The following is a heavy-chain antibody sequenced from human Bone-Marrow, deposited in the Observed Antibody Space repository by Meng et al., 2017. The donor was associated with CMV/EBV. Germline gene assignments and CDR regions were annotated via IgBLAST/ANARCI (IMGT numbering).Heavy chain of an antibody. CDR1: GGSFSGYY. J-gene: IGHJ4*01. CDR3: ARGLTEYYFDY. CDR2: INHSGST. Sequence: GSLRLSCAVYGGSFSGYYWSWIRQPPEKGLEWIGEINHSGSTNYNPSLKSRVTISVDTSKNQFSLKLSSVTAADTAVYYCARGLTEYYFDYWGQGNLV. V-gene: IGHV4-34*01.